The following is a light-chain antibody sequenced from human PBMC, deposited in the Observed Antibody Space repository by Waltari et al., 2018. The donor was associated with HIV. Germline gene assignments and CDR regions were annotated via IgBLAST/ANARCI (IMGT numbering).Light chain of an antibody. V-gene: IGKV3-15*01. CDR3: QQNSYWLPIT. Sequence: DIVMTQSPATLSVSPGESATLSCRASQSVGTKLAWYQQKPGQAPRLLIYGASIRATGIPARFSGSGSGMEFTLTISSLQSEDFAVYYCQQNSYWLPITFGQGTRLEI. J-gene: IGKJ5*01. CDR1: QSVGTK. CDR2: GAS.